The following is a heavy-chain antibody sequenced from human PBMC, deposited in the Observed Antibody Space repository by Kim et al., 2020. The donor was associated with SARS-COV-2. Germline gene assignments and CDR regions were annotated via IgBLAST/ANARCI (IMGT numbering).Heavy chain of an antibody. V-gene: IGHV4-39*07. CDR3: ARGDRGVGVFD. Sequence: SETLSLTCTVSGGSISSSDYYWGWIRQHPGKGLEWIGYIYYSGTTYYNPSLKSRVTISVDTSKNQFSLKLSSVTDADVAYCDCARGDRGVGVFD. CDR1: GGSISSSDYY. CDR2: IYYSGTT. D-gene: IGHD3-3*01. J-gene: IGHJ4*01.